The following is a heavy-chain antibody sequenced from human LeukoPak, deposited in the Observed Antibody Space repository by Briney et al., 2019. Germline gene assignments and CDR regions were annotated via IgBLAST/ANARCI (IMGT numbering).Heavy chain of an antibody. CDR3: ARRDGDYQSEYFQH. D-gene: IGHD4-17*01. Sequence: SETLSHTCTVSGGSISSYYWSWIRQPPGKGLEWIGYIYYSGSTNYNPSLKSRVTISVDTSKNQFSLKLSSVTAADTAVYYCARRDGDYQSEYFQHWGQGTLVTVSS. CDR1: GGSISSYY. J-gene: IGHJ1*01. V-gene: IGHV4-59*08. CDR2: IYYSGST.